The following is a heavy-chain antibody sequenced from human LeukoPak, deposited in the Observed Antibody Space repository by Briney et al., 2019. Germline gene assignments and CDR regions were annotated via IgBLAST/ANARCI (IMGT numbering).Heavy chain of an antibody. CDR3: ARDGYSGYDNDY. CDR1: GFTFSSYS. CDR2: ISSSSSYI. J-gene: IGHJ4*02. Sequence: GGSLRLSCAASGFTFSSYSMNWVRQAPGKGLEWVSSISSSSSYIYYADSVKGRFTISRDNAKNSLYLQMNSLRAEDTAVYYCARDGYSGYDNDYWGQETLVTVSS. D-gene: IGHD5-12*01. V-gene: IGHV3-21*01.